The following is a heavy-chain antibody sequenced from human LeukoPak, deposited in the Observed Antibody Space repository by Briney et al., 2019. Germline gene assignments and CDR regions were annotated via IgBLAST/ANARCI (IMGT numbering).Heavy chain of an antibody. J-gene: IGHJ4*02. Sequence: GGSLRLSCAASGFTFSSYGMHWVRQAPGKGLEWVAVISYDGSNKYYADSVKGRFTISRDNSKNTLFLQMNSLRAEDTAVYYCAKEDSIHIGNYYGSGSYYNYFDYWGQGTLVTVSS. D-gene: IGHD3-10*01. V-gene: IGHV3-30*18. CDR1: GFTFSSYG. CDR3: AKEDSIHIGNYYGSGSYYNYFDY. CDR2: ISYDGSNK.